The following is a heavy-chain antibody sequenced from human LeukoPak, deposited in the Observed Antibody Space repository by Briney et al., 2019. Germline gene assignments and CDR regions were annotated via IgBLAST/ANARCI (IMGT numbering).Heavy chain of an antibody. J-gene: IGHJ6*02. V-gene: IGHV3-33*01. CDR1: GFTFSSYG. D-gene: IGHD6-19*01. CDR2: IWYDGSNK. Sequence: GGSLRLFCAASGFTFSSYGMHWVRQAPGKGLEWVAVIWYDGSNKYYADSVKGRFTISRDNSKNTLYLQMNSLRAEDTAVYYCARESGYSSGWFSYYYYGMDVWGQGTTVTVSS. CDR3: ARESGYSSGWFSYYYYGMDV.